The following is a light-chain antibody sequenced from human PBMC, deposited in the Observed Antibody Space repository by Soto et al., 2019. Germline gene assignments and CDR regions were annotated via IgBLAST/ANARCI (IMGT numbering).Light chain of an antibody. J-gene: IGLJ1*01. V-gene: IGLV2-8*01. CDR2: EVS. CDR3: CSYAGSNNLI. Sequence: QSALTQPPSASGSPGQSVTISRTGTSSDIGAYNYVSWYQQYPGKAPKLMIFEVSKRPSGVPDRFSGSKSGNTASLTVSGLQAEDEADYYCCSYAGSNNLIFGTGTKVTVL. CDR1: SSDIGAYNY.